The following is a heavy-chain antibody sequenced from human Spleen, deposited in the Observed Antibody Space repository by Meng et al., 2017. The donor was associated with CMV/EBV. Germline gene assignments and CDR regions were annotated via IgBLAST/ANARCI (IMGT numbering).Heavy chain of an antibody. Sequence: GESLKISCAASGFTFSSYSMNWVRQAPGKGLEWVSSISSSSSYIYYADSVKGRFTISRDNAKNSLYLQMNSLRAEDTAVYYCASLAAAGGYYYGMDVWGQGTTVTVSS. J-gene: IGHJ6*02. CDR3: ASLAAAGGYYYGMDV. D-gene: IGHD6-13*01. CDR2: ISSSSSYI. CDR1: GFTFSSYS. V-gene: IGHV3-21*01.